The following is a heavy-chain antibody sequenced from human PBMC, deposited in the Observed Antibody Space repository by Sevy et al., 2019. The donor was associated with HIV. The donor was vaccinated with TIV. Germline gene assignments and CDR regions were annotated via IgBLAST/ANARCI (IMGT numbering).Heavy chain of an antibody. D-gene: IGHD5-18*01. J-gene: IGHJ4*02. CDR1: GGSISSYY. Sequence: SETLSLTCSVSGGSISSYYRSWIRQPPGKGLEWIEYSGSTNYKSSLKSRVTISVDTSKNQFSLKLSSVTAADTAVYYCARVRYTFGFPVFLDYWGQGTLVTVSS. V-gene: IGHV4-59*01. CDR2: SGST. CDR3: ARVRYTFGFPVFLDY.